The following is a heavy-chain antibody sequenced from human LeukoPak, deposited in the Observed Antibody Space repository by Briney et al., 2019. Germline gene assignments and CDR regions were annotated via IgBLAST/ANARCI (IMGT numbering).Heavy chain of an antibody. CDR3: ARYSSSWYSSDGRYFDY. CDR1: GFTVSSNY. D-gene: IGHD6-13*01. J-gene: IGHJ4*02. Sequence: GGSLRLSCAASGFTVSSNYMSWVRQAPGKGLEWVSVIYSGGSTYYADSVKGRFTISRDNSKNTLYLQMNSLRAEDTAVYYCARYSSSWYSSDGRYFDYWGQGTLVTVSS. V-gene: IGHV3-53*01. CDR2: IYSGGST.